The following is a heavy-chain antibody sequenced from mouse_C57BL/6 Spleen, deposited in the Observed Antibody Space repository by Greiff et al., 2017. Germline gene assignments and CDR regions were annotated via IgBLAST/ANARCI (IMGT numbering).Heavy chain of an antibody. D-gene: IGHD1-1*01. Sequence: VQLQQSGPELVKPGASVKISCKASGYAFSSSWMNWVKQRPGKGLEWIGRIYPGDGDTNYNGKFKGKAKLTADKSSSTAYMQLSSLSSEDSAVYFCSRFYYGSSYAMDYWGQGTSGTVSS. V-gene: IGHV1-82*01. CDR1: GYAFSSSW. CDR3: SRFYYGSSYAMDY. CDR2: IYPGDGDT. J-gene: IGHJ4*01.